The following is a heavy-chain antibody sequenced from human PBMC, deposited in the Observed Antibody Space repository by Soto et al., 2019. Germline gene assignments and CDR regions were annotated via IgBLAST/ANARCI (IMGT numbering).Heavy chain of an antibody. V-gene: IGHV3-23*01. CDR1: GFTFSSYW. J-gene: IGHJ4*02. CDR3: AKDGYSGYENFDY. Sequence: GSLRLSCAASGFTFSSYWMSWVRQAPGKGLEWVSAISGSGGSTYYADSVKGRFTISRDNSKNTLYLQMNSLRAEDTAVYYCAKDGYSGYENFDYWGQGTLVTVSS. CDR2: ISGSGGST. D-gene: IGHD5-12*01.